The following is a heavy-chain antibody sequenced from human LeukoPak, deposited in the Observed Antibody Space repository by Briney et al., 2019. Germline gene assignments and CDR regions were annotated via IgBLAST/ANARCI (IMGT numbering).Heavy chain of an antibody. CDR1: GGSLSSYH. CDR3: ARGDLGRDGYNFPFDI. V-gene: IGHV4-4*07. Sequence: SETLSLTCTVSGGSLSSYHWSWIRQPAGKGLEWIGRIYSSGNTHYNPSLKSRVTMSVDTSKSQFSLKLNSVIAADTAVYYCARGDLGRDGYNFPFDIWGQGTMVTVSS. J-gene: IGHJ3*02. D-gene: IGHD5-24*01. CDR2: IYSSGNT.